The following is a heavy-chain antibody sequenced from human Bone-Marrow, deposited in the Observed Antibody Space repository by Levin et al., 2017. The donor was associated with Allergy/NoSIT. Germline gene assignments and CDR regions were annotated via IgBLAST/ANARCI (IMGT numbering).Heavy chain of an antibody. Sequence: ASETLSLTCTVSGGSVSSDSYHWSWIRQPPGKGLEWIGCFSSSGSTYYNPSLKSRLTISIDTSKNQFSLGLSSVTAADTAVYYCATYLANGSGRGSWGQGTLVTVSS. CDR3: ATYLANGSGRGS. D-gene: IGHD3-10*01. CDR1: GGSVSSDSYH. J-gene: IGHJ5*02. V-gene: IGHV4-61*01. CDR2: FSSSGST.